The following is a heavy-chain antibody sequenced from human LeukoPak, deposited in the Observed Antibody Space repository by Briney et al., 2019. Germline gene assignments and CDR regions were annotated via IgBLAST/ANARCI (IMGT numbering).Heavy chain of an antibody. V-gene: IGHV4-39*01. CDR2: IYYGGST. Sequence: SETLSLTCTVSGGSINRSIYYWSWIRQPPGEGLEWIGNIYYGGSTYYNPSLKSRVTISVDTSKKQFPLKLSSGTAANTVVYYCARASPVGSNWDYWGRGALVTVSS. J-gene: IGHJ4*02. CDR1: GGSINRSIYY. D-gene: IGHD1-1*01. CDR3: ARASPVGSNWDY.